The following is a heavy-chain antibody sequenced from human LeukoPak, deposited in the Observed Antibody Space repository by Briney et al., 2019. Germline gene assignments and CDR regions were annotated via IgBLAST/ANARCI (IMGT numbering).Heavy chain of an antibody. CDR2: ISSNGDRT. Sequence: GGSLRLSCAASGFTFSSYAMHWVRQAPGKGLEYVSTISSNGDRTYYEDSVKGRFTISRDNSQNTLSLQMGSLRAEDMAVYYCARSTTGGYGMDVWGQGTTVTVSS. CDR3: ARSTTGGYGMDV. D-gene: IGHD4-17*01. J-gene: IGHJ6*02. V-gene: IGHV3-64*02. CDR1: GFTFSSYA.